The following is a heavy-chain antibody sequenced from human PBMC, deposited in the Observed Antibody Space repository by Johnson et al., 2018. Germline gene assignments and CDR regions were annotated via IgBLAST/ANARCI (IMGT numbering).Heavy chain of an antibody. CDR3: AKDFHLGGYRHYMDV. Sequence: VQLVQSGGGLVQPGGSLRLSCAASGFTFRSYDMHWVRQPTGKGLEWVSSIGTAGDAYCPGSVKGRFTISRQNAKNSLYLQMNSRRAEDTALYYCAKDFHLGGYRHYMDVWGKGTTVTVSS. J-gene: IGHJ6*03. V-gene: IGHV3-13*01. CDR2: IGTAGDA. CDR1: GFTFRSYD. D-gene: IGHD5-24*01.